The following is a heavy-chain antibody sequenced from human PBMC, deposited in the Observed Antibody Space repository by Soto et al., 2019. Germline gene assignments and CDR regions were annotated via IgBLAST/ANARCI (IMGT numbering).Heavy chain of an antibody. CDR1: GFTFISYA. J-gene: IGHJ4*02. V-gene: IGHV3-23*01. CDR2: ISGSGGST. Sequence: LSLTCAASGFTFISYAMSWVRPAPGKGLEWVSAISGSGGSTYYADSVKGRFTIARDNSKNTLYLQMNSLRAEDTAVYYCAKGYCSGGSCYPPIGYYFDYWGQGTLVTVSS. D-gene: IGHD2-15*01. CDR3: AKGYCSGGSCYPPIGYYFDY.